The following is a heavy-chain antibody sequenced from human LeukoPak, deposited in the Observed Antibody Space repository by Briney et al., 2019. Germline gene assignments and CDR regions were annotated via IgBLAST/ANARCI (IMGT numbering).Heavy chain of an antibody. Sequence: SVKVSCKASGGTFSSYAISWVRQAPGQGLEWMGRIIPILGIANYAQKFKGRVTITADKSTSTAYMELSSLRSEDTAVYYCARSLNNALDFWSGYYNLDYWGQGTLVTVSS. J-gene: IGHJ4*02. CDR1: GGTFSSYA. CDR3: ARSLNNALDFWSGYYNLDY. V-gene: IGHV1-69*04. CDR2: IIPILGIA. D-gene: IGHD3-3*01.